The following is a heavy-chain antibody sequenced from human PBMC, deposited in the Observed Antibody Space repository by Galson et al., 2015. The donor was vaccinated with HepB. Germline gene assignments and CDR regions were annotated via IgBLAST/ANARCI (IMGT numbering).Heavy chain of an antibody. CDR1: GSIVSSSY. CDR3: ASVSRNYFYHGMDV. D-gene: IGHD3-10*01. J-gene: IGHJ6*02. V-gene: IGHV3-53*01. Sequence: SLRLSCAASGSIVSSSYMSWVRQAPGKGLEWVSLIYSGDSTYFADSVQGRFTISRDSSKNTLYLQMNSLRAEDTAMYYCASVSRNYFYHGMDVWGRGTTVTVSS. CDR2: IYSGDST.